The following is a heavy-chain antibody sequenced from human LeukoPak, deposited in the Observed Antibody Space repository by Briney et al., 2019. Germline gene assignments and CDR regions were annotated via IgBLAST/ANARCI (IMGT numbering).Heavy chain of an antibody. CDR3: AKESAAI. V-gene: IGHV3-23*01. CDR1: GFTFNIYA. J-gene: IGHJ4*02. Sequence: GGSLRLSCAASGFTFNIYAMGWVRQAPGKGLEWVSTVSSGGNIYYADSVQGRFTISRDNSKNTVYPQMDSLRAEDTAIYYCAKESAAIWGQGTLVTVSS. CDR2: VSSGGNI. D-gene: IGHD5-24*01.